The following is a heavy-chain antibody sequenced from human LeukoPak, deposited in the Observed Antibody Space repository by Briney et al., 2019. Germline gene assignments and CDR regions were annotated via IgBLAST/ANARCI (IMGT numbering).Heavy chain of an antibody. V-gene: IGHV4-59*01. CDR1: GGSISSYY. D-gene: IGHD3-10*01. Sequence: SETLSLTCTVSGGSISSYYWSWIRQPPGKGLEWIGYIYYSGSTNYNPSLKSRVTISVDTSKNQFSLKLSSVTAADTAVYYCARVGVPYYYGSGSYYNYWFDPWGQGTLVTVSS. J-gene: IGHJ5*02. CDR3: ARVGVPYYYGSGSYYNYWFDP. CDR2: IYYSGST.